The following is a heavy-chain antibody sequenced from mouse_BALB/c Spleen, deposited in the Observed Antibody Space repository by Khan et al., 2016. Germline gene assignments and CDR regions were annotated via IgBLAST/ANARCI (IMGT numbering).Heavy chain of an antibody. J-gene: IGHJ2*01. D-gene: IGHD1-1*01. Sequence: VQLQQSGAELVKPGASVKLSCTTSGFNIKDTYMNWVKQRPEQGLEGIGRIDPANGNTKYDPKFQGQATISTDTSSNTAYLQLSSLTSEDTAVYYCASLLLRFHYWGQGTTLTVSS. V-gene: IGHV14-3*02. CDR2: IDPANGNT. CDR1: GFNIKDTY. CDR3: ASLLLRFHY.